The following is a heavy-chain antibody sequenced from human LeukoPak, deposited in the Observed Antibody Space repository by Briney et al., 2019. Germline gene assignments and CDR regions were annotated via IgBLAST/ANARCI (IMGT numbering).Heavy chain of an antibody. CDR1: GYTFTGYY. CDR3: TAGRAYSLLDF. J-gene: IGHJ4*02. Sequence: GASVKVSCKASGYTFTGYYMHWVRQAPGQGLEWMGWINPNSGGTNYAQKFQGRVTMTEDTSTDTSYMELSSLGSEDTAVYFCTAGRAYSLLDFWGQGTLVIVSS. CDR2: INPNSGGT. V-gene: IGHV1-2*02. D-gene: IGHD5-18*01.